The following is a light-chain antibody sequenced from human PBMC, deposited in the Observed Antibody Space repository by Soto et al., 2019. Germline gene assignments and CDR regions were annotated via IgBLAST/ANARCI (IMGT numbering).Light chain of an antibody. CDR1: QSINNR. J-gene: IGKJ1*01. CDR3: QQFIDGWT. CDR2: DAS. Sequence: IQMTQSPSTLSASIVDRVTITCRASQSINNRLAWYQQMPGKAPNLLIYDASSLESGVPSRFRGSGSETGFTLTISGLQPDDFATYYCQQFIDGWTFGQGTKVDIK. V-gene: IGKV1-5*01.